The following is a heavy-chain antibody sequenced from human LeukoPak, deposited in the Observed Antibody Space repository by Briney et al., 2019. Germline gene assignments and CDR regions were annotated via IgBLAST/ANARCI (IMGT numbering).Heavy chain of an antibody. J-gene: IGHJ4*02. CDR3: ARDLRGTGYNFDY. CDR2: ISSSGTTI. V-gene: IGHV3-48*04. D-gene: IGHD3/OR15-3a*01. CDR1: GFTFSTYS. Sequence: GGSLRLSCAASGFTFSTYSLNWVRQAPGKGLEWVSYISSSGTTIYYADSMKGRFTISRDNAKNSLYLQMNSLRAEDTAVYYCARDLRGTGYNFDYWGRGTLVTVSS.